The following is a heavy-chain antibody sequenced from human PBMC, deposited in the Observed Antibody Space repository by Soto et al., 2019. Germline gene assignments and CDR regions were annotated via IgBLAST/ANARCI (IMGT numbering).Heavy chain of an antibody. D-gene: IGHD2-15*01. CDR2: ISGSGGST. CDR3: AKDRFVVVVAATPGF. J-gene: IGHJ4*02. Sequence: EVQLLESGGGLVQPGGSLRLSCAASGFSISSYAMRWVRQAPGKGLEWVSDISGSGGSTQYADSVKGRFTISRDISKNTLYLQMNSLRAEDTAFYYGAKDRFVVVVAATPGFWGQGPLVTVSS. V-gene: IGHV3-23*01. CDR1: GFSISSYA.